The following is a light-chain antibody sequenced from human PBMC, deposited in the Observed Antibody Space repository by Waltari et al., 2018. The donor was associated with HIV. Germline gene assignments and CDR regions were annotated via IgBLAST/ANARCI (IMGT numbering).Light chain of an antibody. V-gene: IGKV1-5*03. CDR2: KAS. Sequence: DIQMTQSPSILSASVGDKITITCRASQSISSWLAWYQQKPGKAPNLLIFKASTLQTEVPSRFSGRGSGTEFTLTIASLQADDFATYYCQQYNTNPLTFGGGTKVEI. CDR1: QSISSW. J-gene: IGKJ4*01. CDR3: QQYNTNPLT.